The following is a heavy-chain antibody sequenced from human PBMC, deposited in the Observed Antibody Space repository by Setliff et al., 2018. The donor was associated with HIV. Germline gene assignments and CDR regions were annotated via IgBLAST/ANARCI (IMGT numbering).Heavy chain of an antibody. Sequence: VASVKVSCKASGYTFTSYLITWVRQAPGQGREWMGWISAYNGNTNYAQKLQGRVTMTTDTSTSTAYMELRSLRSDDTAVYYCARIPTGTTLYYYRLDVWGQGTTVTVSS. D-gene: IGHD1-1*01. CDR1: GYTFTSYL. CDR3: ARIPTGTTLYYYRLDV. CDR2: ISAYNGNT. J-gene: IGHJ6*02. V-gene: IGHV1-18*01.